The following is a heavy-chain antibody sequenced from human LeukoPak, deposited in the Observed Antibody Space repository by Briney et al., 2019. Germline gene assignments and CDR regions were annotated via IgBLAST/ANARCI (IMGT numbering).Heavy chain of an antibody. D-gene: IGHD6-19*01. V-gene: IGHV3-23*01. J-gene: IGHJ4*02. Sequence: PGGSLRLSCAASGFTFSSYAMSWVRQAPGKGLEWVSAISAGGGSTYYADSVKGRFTISRDSSENTLYLQMNSLRAEDTAVYYCAKDARRSSGWWFFDHWGQGTLVTVSS. CDR1: GFTFSSYA. CDR2: ISAGGGST. CDR3: AKDARRSSGWWFFDH.